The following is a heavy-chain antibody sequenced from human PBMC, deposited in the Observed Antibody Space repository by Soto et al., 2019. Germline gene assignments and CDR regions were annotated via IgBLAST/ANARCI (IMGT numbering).Heavy chain of an antibody. V-gene: IGHV1-69*06. Sequence: SVKVSCKASGGTFSSYAISWVRQAPGQGLEWMGGIIPIFGTANYAQKFQGRVTITADKSTSTAYMELSSLRSEDTAVYYCARWYSSSGRNYYYYYGMDVWGQGTTVTVPS. CDR2: IIPIFGTA. D-gene: IGHD6-13*01. J-gene: IGHJ6*02. CDR1: GGTFSSYA. CDR3: ARWYSSSGRNYYYYYGMDV.